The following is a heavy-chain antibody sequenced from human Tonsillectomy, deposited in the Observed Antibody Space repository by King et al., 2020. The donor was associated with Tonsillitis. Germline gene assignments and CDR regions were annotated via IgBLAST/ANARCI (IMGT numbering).Heavy chain of an antibody. D-gene: IGHD3-3*01. CDR3: ARHEASSEWLFDAFDF. CDR2: IYDTESA. Sequence: VQLQESGPGLVKPSETLSLSCTVSGGSISHYYWSWIRQPPGKGLEWIGCIYDTESANYHPSLRSRVTISLDKSKNQLSLKLRSVTAADTAIYYCARHEASSEWLFDAFDFWGQGAMVTVSS. CDR1: GGSISHYY. V-gene: IGHV4-59*08. J-gene: IGHJ3*01.